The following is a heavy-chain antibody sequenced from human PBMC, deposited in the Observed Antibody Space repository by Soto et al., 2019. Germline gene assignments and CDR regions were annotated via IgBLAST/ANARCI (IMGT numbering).Heavy chain of an antibody. V-gene: IGHV3-7*01. D-gene: IGHD2-2*01. Sequence: PGXSLRLSCAASGFTFGGYWMSWVRQAPGKGLQWLXNIKAXRSEQYSVASXXGRITISXXNAKTSLHMQMNSMRAEDTAVYYCARDRTRNYYWGQGTLVTVSS. CDR1: GFTFGGYW. CDR2: IKAXRSEQ. J-gene: IGHJ4*02. CDR3: ARDRTRNYY.